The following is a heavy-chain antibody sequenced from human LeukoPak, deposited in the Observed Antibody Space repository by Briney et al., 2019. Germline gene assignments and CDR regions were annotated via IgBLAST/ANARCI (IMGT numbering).Heavy chain of an antibody. CDR2: IIPIFGTA. CDR3: ARVSVYDGSGYWNNYYYGMDV. Sequence: SVKVSCKASGGTFSSYAISWVRQAPGQGLEWMGGIIPIFGTANYAQKFQGRVTITADESTSTAYMELSSLRSEDTAVYYCARVSVYDGSGYWNNYYYGMDVWGQGTTVTVSS. D-gene: IGHD3-22*01. V-gene: IGHV1-69*13. CDR1: GGTFSSYA. J-gene: IGHJ6*02.